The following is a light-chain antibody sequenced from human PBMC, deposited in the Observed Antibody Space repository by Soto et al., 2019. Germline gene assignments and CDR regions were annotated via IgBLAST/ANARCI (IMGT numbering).Light chain of an antibody. V-gene: IGKV3-11*01. J-gene: IGKJ2*01. Sequence: EIALTQSPATLSLSPGERDTLSCRASQSVSGYLAWYQQKPGQAPRLVMYDTSNRATGIPVRFSGSGSGTDFTLTILSLAPEDFAVYYCQQRSTWPYTFCQGTKL. CDR2: DTS. CDR3: QQRSTWPYT. CDR1: QSVSGY.